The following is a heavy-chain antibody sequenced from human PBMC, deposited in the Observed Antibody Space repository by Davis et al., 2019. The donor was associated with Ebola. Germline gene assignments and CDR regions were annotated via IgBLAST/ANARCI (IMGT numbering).Heavy chain of an antibody. D-gene: IGHD4-17*01. V-gene: IGHV3-15*01. J-gene: IGHJ2*01. Sequence: GGSLRLSCAASGLTFSNSWMSWVRQASGKGLEWVGRIKSKTDGGTTDYAAPVKGRFAMSRDDSKNTLYLQMNSLKIDDTAVYYCTTLSTVTTMYFDLWGRGTLVTVSS. CDR2: IKSKTDGGTT. CDR1: GLTFSNSW. CDR3: TTLSTVTTMYFDL.